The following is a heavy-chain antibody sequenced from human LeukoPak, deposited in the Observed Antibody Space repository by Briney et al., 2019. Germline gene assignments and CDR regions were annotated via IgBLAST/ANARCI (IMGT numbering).Heavy chain of an antibody. CDR1: GFTFSSYS. D-gene: IGHD4-17*01. Sequence: PGGSLRLSCAASGFTFSSYSMNWVRQAPGKGLEWVSSISSSSSYIYYADSVKGRFTISRDNSKNTLSLQMNSLRAEDTAVYYCAKDLYGDYGDDYWGQGTLVTVSS. V-gene: IGHV3-21*04. CDR2: ISSSSSYI. J-gene: IGHJ4*02. CDR3: AKDLYGDYGDDY.